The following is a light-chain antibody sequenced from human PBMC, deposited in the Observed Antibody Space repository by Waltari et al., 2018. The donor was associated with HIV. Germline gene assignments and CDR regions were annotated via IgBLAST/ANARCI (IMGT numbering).Light chain of an antibody. Sequence: QSALTQPPSASGSLGQSVTISCPGTSSDVGGYNYVSWYQQPPGKPPKLMIYEVSKRPSGVPDRFSGSKSGNTASLTVSGLQAEDEADYYCTSYAGSNNVVFGGGTKLTVL. CDR2: EVS. CDR3: TSYAGSNNVV. J-gene: IGLJ2*01. V-gene: IGLV2-8*01. CDR1: SSDVGGYNY.